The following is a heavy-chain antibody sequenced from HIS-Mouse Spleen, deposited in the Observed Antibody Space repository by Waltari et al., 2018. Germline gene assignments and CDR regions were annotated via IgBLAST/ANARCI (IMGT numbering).Heavy chain of an antibody. CDR1: GYTFTSYD. CDR3: ARVYYDFWSGYYY. J-gene: IGHJ4*02. V-gene: IGHV1-8*01. CDR2: MNPNSGNT. Sequence: QVQLVQSGAEVKTPGASVKVSCQASGYTFTSYDIKWIRQATGKGLEWMGWMNPNSGNTGYAQKFQGRVTMTRNTSISTAYMELSSLRSEDTAVYYCARVYYDFWSGYYYWGQGTLVTVSS. D-gene: IGHD3-3*01.